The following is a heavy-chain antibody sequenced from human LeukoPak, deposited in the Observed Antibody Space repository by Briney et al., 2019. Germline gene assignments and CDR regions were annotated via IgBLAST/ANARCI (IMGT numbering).Heavy chain of an antibody. CDR1: GFTFSSYA. Sequence: LRLSCAASGFTFSSYAMSWIRQHPGKGLEWIGYIYYSGSTYYNPSLKSRVTISVDTSKNQFSLKLSSVTAADTAVYYCARGVTGSQLLWFGELLYWFDPWGQGTLVTVSS. D-gene: IGHD3-10*01. CDR3: ARGVTGSQLLWFGELLYWFDP. CDR2: IYYSGST. J-gene: IGHJ5*02. V-gene: IGHV4-31*02.